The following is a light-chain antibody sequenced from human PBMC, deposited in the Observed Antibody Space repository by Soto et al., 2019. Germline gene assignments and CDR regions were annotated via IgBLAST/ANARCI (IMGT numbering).Light chain of an antibody. Sequence: QSVLTQSPSVSGAPRQSVNISCSGNNSNLGSNAVHWYKQLPGKAPKLLMYYNDMLPSGVSDRFSGSKSGTSASLAISGLQSEDEGDYYCATWDDRLTAWVFGGGTQLTVL. V-gene: IGLV1-36*01. CDR1: NSNLGSNA. CDR3: ATWDDRLTAWV. CDR2: YND. J-gene: IGLJ7*01.